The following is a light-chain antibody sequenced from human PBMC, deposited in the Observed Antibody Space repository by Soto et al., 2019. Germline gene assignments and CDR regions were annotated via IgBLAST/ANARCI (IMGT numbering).Light chain of an antibody. CDR1: ISNIGAGYD. Sequence: QSVLTQPPSVSGAPGQRVTISCTGSISNIGAGYDVHWYQQLPGTAPKLLIYGNSNRPSGVPDRFSGSKSGTSASLAIAGLEAGDEDDYYCQSYDSSLSGVVFGGGTKVTVL. J-gene: IGLJ2*01. CDR2: GNS. V-gene: IGLV1-40*01. CDR3: QSYDSSLSGVV.